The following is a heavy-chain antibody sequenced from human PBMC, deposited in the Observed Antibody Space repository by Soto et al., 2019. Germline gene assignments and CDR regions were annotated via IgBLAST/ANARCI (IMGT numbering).Heavy chain of an antibody. Sequence: GGSLRLSCAASGFTFSSYAMSWVRQAPGKGLEWVSAISGSGGSTYYADSVKGRFTISRDNSKNTLYLQMNSLRAEDTAVYYCAKDQEDANYYYYMDVWGKGTTVTVSS. V-gene: IGHV3-23*01. CDR1: GFTFSSYA. D-gene: IGHD2-15*01. CDR2: ISGSGGST. CDR3: AKDQEDANYYYYMDV. J-gene: IGHJ6*03.